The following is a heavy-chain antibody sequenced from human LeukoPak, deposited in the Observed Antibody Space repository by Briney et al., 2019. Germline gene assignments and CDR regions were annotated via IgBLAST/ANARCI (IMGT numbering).Heavy chain of an antibody. D-gene: IGHD6-13*01. V-gene: IGHV1-18*01. CDR3: ARGRGPGIAAAGPADY. Sequence: ASVKVSCKASGYTFTNYGVSWVRQAPGQGLEWMGWISAYNGYTNYAQKFQGRVTITTDESTSTAYMELSSLRSEDTAVYYCARGRGPGIAAAGPADYWGQGTLVTVSS. CDR2: ISAYNGYT. CDR1: GYTFTNYG. J-gene: IGHJ4*02.